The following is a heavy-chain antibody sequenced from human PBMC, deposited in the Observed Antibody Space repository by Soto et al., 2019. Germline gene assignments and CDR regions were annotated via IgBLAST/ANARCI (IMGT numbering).Heavy chain of an antibody. V-gene: IGHV1-3*01. Sequence: QVQLVQSGAEVKKPGASVKVSCKASGYTFTSYAMHWVRQAPGQRLEWMGWINAGNGNTKYSQKFQGRVTITRDTSGSTAYLELSSLRSEDTAVYYCARGALRYFDWPRDSRWCESWGQGTLVTFSS. CDR1: GYTFTSYA. J-gene: IGHJ5*01. CDR3: ARGALRYFDWPRDSRWCES. D-gene: IGHD3-9*01. CDR2: INAGNGNT.